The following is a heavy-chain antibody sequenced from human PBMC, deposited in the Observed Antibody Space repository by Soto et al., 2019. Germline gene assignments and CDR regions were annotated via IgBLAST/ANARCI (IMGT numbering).Heavy chain of an antibody. D-gene: IGHD3-3*01. J-gene: IGHJ5*02. CDR3: ARHEGDFWSGYYQSRWFDP. CDR2: IYYSGST. Sequence: SETLSLTCTVSGGSISRSSYYWGWIRQPPGKGLEWIGSIYYSGSTYYNPSLKSRVTISVDTSKNQFSLKLSSVTAADTAVYYCARHEGDFWSGYYQSRWFDPWGQGTLVTVSS. V-gene: IGHV4-39*01. CDR1: GGSISRSSYY.